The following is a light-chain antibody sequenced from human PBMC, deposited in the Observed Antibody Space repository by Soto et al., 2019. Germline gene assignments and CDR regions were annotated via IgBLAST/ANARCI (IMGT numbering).Light chain of an antibody. V-gene: IGLV2-8*01. J-gene: IGLJ1*01. Sequence: QSALTQPPSASGSPGQSVTISCTGTSSDVGGYNYVSWYQQHPGKAPKLMIYEVSKRPPGVPDRFSGSKSGSTASLTVSGLQAEDEADYYCSSYAGNNIYYVFGTGTKVTVL. CDR2: EVS. CDR1: SSDVGGYNY. CDR3: SSYAGNNIYYV.